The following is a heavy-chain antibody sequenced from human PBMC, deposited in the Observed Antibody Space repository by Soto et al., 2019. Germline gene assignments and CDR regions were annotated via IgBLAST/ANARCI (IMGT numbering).Heavy chain of an antibody. Sequence: AGGSLRLSCAASGFTFSSYWMHWVRQAPGKGLVWVSRINSDGSSTSYADSVKGRFTISRDNAKNTLYLQMNSLRAEDTAVYYCVRDDYSGYTYLPLDYWGQGTLVTVSS. V-gene: IGHV3-74*01. D-gene: IGHD5-12*01. CDR1: GFTFSSYW. CDR2: INSDGSST. CDR3: VRDDYSGYTYLPLDY. J-gene: IGHJ4*02.